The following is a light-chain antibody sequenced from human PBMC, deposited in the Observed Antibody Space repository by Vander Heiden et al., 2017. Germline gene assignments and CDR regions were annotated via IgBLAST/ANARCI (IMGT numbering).Light chain of an antibody. CDR1: QCVSSY. Sequence: EIVLTQSPATLSLSTGERATLSCRASQCVSSYLAWYPQKPGQAPRLLIYDSSNRATGIPARFSGSGYGTDFTLTISSLEPEDFAVYYCQQRSNWPPWTFGQGTKVEIK. J-gene: IGKJ1*01. CDR2: DSS. CDR3: QQRSNWPPWT. V-gene: IGKV3-11*01.